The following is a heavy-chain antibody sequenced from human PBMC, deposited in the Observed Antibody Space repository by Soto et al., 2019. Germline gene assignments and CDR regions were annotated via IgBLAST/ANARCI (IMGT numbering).Heavy chain of an antibody. V-gene: IGHV4-39*01. CDR3: ARGYSRKFDD. J-gene: IGHJ4*02. CDR1: GRSINSNSYY. Sequence: SDTLSLTCTVPGRSINSNSYYWVWIGQPPGKGLEWIGSIYYSGSTYYNPSLKSRVTISVDTSKNQFSMKLSSVTAADTAEYYGARGYSRKFDDWGQGTMVTVSS. CDR2: IYYSGST. D-gene: IGHD1-1*01.